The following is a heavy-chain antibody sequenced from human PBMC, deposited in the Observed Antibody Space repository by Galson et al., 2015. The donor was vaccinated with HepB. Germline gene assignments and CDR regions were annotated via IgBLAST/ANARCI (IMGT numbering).Heavy chain of an antibody. CDR2: ISGSGGST. CDR1: GFTFSSYV. V-gene: IGHV3-23*01. Sequence: SLRLSCAASGFTFSSYVMSWVRQAPGKGLEWVSAISGSGGSTYYADSVKGRFTISRDNSKNMLYLQMNSLRAEDTAVYYCAKDAYYSDSSAPREVDYWGQGTLVTVSS. J-gene: IGHJ4*02. CDR3: AKDAYYSDSSAPREVDY. D-gene: IGHD3-22*01.